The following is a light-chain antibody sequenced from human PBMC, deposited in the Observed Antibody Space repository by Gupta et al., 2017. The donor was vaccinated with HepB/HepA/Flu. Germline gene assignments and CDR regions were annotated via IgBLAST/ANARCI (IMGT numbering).Light chain of an antibody. V-gene: IGLV1-40*01. CDR3: QSYDSSLSGSRV. J-gene: IGLJ2*01. Sequence: QSVLTQPPSGSGAPGQRVTISCTRNNSNIGAGFDFHWYQQLPGTAPNILIFDNNNRPSGIADRCSGSKSGTSAALAITGLQAEEEGDYYCQSYDSSLSGSRVFGGGTKLTVL. CDR1: NSNIGAGFD. CDR2: DNN.